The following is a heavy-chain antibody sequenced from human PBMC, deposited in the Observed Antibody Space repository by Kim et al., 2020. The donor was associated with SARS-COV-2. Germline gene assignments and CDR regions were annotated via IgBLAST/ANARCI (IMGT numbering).Heavy chain of an antibody. V-gene: IGHV4-39*02. CDR3: ALTLAVAGPFPFDY. CDR2: VFYSGST. J-gene: IGHJ4*02. D-gene: IGHD6-19*01. Sequence: SETLSLTCAVSGGSINRSSFYWGWVRQSPGKGLEWIGRVFYSGSTFYNPSLKSRVTMSIDTSKSHISLRLTSVSAADTAIYYCALTLAVAGPFPFDYWGQGTLVNVSS. CDR1: GGSINRSSFY.